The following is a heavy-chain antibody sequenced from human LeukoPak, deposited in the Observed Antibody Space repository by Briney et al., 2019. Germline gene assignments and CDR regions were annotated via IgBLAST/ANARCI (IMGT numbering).Heavy chain of an antibody. CDR3: ARSHSGSPER. CDR1: GFTVSSNY. Sequence: GRSLRLSCAASGFTVSSNYMSWVRQAPGKGLEWVSVIYSGGSTYYADSVKGRFTISRDNSKNTLYLQMNSLRAEDTAVYYCARSHSGSPERWGQGTLVTVSS. V-gene: IGHV3-66*01. D-gene: IGHD1-26*01. CDR2: IYSGGST. J-gene: IGHJ4*02.